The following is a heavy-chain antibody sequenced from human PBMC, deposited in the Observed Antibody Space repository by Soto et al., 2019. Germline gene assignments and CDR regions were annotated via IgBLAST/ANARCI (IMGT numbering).Heavy chain of an antibody. J-gene: IGHJ4*02. CDR2: IGSSGSTI. V-gene: IGHV3-48*02. Sequence: EVQLVESGGGLVQPGGSLRLSCAASGFTFSSYSMNWVRQAPGKGLEWVSYIGSSGSTIYYADSVKGRFTISRDSAKNSLYLQMNRLRDGDTAVYYCARDLGYGLFDYWGQGTLVTVSS. CDR1: GFTFSSYS. D-gene: IGHD5-18*01. CDR3: ARDLGYGLFDY.